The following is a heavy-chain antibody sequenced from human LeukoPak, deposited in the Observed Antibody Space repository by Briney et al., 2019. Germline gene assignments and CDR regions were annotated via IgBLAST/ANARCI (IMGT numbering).Heavy chain of an antibody. CDR3: ARLFQRGRSYDFWSGYYGGYFDY. CDR1: RITFSRYC. J-gene: IGHJ4*02. CDR2: ISGSGGST. Sequence: GGSLRLSCVVSRITFSRYCVTWVRQAPGKGLEWVSAISGSGGSTYYADSVKGRFTISRDNSKNTLYLQMNSLRAEDTAVYYCARLFQRGRSYDFWSGYYGGYFDYWGQGTLVTVSS. V-gene: IGHV3-23*01. D-gene: IGHD3-3*01.